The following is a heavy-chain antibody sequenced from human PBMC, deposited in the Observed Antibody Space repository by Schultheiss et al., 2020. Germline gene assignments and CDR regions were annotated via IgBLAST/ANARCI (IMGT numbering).Heavy chain of an antibody. J-gene: IGHJ4*02. V-gene: IGHV5-51*01. D-gene: IGHD6-6*01. CDR1: GYSFTSYW. Sequence: GGSLRLSCKGSGYSFTSYWIGWVRQMPGKGLEWMGIIYHGDSDTRYRPSFQGQVTISADKSISTAYLQWSSLKASDTAMYYCARHLFSYSSSLPALEDWGQGTLVTVYS. CDR2: IYHGDSDT. CDR3: ARHLFSYSSSLPALED.